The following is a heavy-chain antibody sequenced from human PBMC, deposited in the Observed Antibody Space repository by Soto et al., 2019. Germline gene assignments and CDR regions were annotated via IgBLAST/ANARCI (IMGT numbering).Heavy chain of an antibody. CDR3: ARCYCSVGSCFTCWHFDL. Sequence: QVQVVQSGAKVKKPGASVKVACKASGYTFSTFGMSWVRQAPGQGLEWMGWISVEKGDTNSAQKFQDRVTMTTDTSTGTAYMELRSLTSDDTAVYYCARCYCSVGSCFTCWHFDLWGRGTLVTVSS. CDR1: GYTFSTFG. D-gene: IGHD2-15*01. V-gene: IGHV1-18*01. CDR2: ISVEKGDT. J-gene: IGHJ2*01.